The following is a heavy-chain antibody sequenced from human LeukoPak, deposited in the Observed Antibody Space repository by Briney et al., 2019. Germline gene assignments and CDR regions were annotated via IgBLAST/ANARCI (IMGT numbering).Heavy chain of an antibody. V-gene: IGHV3-9*01. J-gene: IGHJ4*02. D-gene: IGHD3-9*01. CDR3: YDILTGPDY. Sequence: TGGSLRLSCAASGFTFDDYAMHWVRQAPGKGLEWVSGISWNSGSIGYADSVKGRFTISRDNAKNSLYLQMNSLRAEDTAKVGSYDILTGPDYWGQGTLVTVSS. CDR2: ISWNSGSI. CDR1: GFTFDDYA.